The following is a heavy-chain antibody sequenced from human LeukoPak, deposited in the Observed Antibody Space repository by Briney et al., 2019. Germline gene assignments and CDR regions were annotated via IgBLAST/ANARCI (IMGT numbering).Heavy chain of an antibody. CDR3: AMRRDGYNHDAFDI. J-gene: IGHJ3*02. D-gene: IGHD5-24*01. CDR1: GYSFTSYW. Sequence: GEPLKISCKGSGYSFTSYWIGWVRQMPGKGLEWMGIIYPGESDTRYSTSFKGHVTISADKSISTAYLQWSSLKASDTAMYYCAMRRDGYNHDAFDIWGQGTMVTVSS. V-gene: IGHV5-51*01. CDR2: IYPGESDT.